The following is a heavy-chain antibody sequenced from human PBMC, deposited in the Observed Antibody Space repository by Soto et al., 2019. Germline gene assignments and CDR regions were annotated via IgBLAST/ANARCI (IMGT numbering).Heavy chain of an antibody. D-gene: IGHD6-6*01. CDR3: ACSIAARRQLGSEFDY. Sequence: RASVKVSCKASGYTFTSYAMHWVRQAPGQRLEWMGWINAGNGNTKYSQKFQGRVTITRDTSASTAYMELSSLRSEDTAVYYCACSIAARRQLGSEFDYWGHGTLVTVSS. CDR2: INAGNGNT. CDR1: GYTFTSYA. J-gene: IGHJ4*01. V-gene: IGHV1-3*01.